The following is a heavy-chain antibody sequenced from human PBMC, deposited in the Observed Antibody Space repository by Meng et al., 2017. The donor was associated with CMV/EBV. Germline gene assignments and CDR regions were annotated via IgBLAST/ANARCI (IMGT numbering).Heavy chain of an antibody. V-gene: IGHV4-4*02. CDR3: ARLTYGSGSYYPAVGFDY. CDR2: IYHSGST. CDR1: SISSSNW. J-gene: IGHJ4*02. Sequence: SISSSNWWSWVGQPPGKGLEWIGEIYHSGSTNYNPSLKSRVTISVDKSKNQFSLKLSSVTAADTAVYYCARLTYGSGSYYPAVGFDYWGQGTLVTVSS. D-gene: IGHD3-10*01.